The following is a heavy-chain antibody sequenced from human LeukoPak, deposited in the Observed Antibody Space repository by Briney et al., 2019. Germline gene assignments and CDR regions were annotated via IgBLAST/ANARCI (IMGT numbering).Heavy chain of an antibody. V-gene: IGHV3-30*02. CDR3: AKEWAVGNYYYYYMDV. CDR2: IRYDGSNK. J-gene: IGHJ6*03. Sequence: GGSLRLSCAPSGFTFSSYGMHWVRQAPGKGLEWVAFIRYDGSNKYYADSVKGRFTISRDTSKNTLYMQMNRLRVEDTAVYFCAKEWAVGNYYYYYMDVWGKGTTVTVSS. CDR1: GFTFSSYG.